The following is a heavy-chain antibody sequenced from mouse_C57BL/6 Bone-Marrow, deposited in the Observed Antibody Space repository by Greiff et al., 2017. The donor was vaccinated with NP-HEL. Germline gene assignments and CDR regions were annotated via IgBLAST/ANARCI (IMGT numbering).Heavy chain of an antibody. CDR1: GFTFSDYY. Sequence: EVKLVESGGGLVQPGGSLKLSCAASGFTFSDYYMYWVRQTPEKRLEWVAYISNGGGSTYYPDTVKGRFTISRDNAKNTLYLQMSRLKSEDTAMYYCAKGVWYFDVWGTGTTVTVSS. CDR3: AKGVWYFDV. CDR2: ISNGGGST. J-gene: IGHJ1*03. V-gene: IGHV5-12*01.